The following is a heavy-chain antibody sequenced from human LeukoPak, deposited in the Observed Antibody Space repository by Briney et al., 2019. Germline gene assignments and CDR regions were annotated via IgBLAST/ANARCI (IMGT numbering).Heavy chain of an antibody. CDR1: GYTFATYW. CDR2: TYPGDSRT. V-gene: IGHV5-51*01. J-gene: IGHJ4*02. D-gene: IGHD2-2*01. CDR3: VRHLSDITSCPNY. Sequence: NHGESLKISCKGSGYTFATYWIGWVRQMPGKGLEWMGITYPGDSRTTYSPSFQGQVTISADKSISTAYLQWSSLKASDTAIYYCVRHLSDITSCPNYWGPGTLITVAS.